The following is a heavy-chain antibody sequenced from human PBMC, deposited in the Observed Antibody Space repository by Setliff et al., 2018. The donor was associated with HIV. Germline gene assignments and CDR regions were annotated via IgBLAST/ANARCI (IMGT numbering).Heavy chain of an antibody. CDR3: ARHRDPPGTSWIYYYYYMDL. V-gene: IGHV4-39*01. J-gene: IGHJ6*03. CDR2: IYYTGST. Sequence: SETLSLTCSVSGGSISRSSYYWGWIRQPPGKGLEWIGSIYYTGSTYYKPSLKSRVTILVDTSKNHVSLRLTSVTAADTGVYYCARHRDPPGTSWIYYYYYMDLWGEGTTVTVSS. D-gene: IGHD6-13*01. CDR1: GGSISRSSYY.